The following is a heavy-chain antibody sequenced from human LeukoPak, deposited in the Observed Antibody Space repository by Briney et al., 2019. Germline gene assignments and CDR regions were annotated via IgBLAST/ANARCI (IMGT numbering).Heavy chain of an antibody. CDR3: ARAYAGSYSGGDY. CDR2: ISYDENNE. Sequence: GGSLRLSCAASGFXFSRYAIHWVRQAPGKGLEWVAVISYDENNENYADSVKGRFTISRDNSKNTLYLQMNSLRVEDTAVYYCARAYAGSYSGGDYWGQGTLVTVSS. V-gene: IGHV3-30-3*01. D-gene: IGHD1-26*01. J-gene: IGHJ4*02. CDR1: GFXFSRYA.